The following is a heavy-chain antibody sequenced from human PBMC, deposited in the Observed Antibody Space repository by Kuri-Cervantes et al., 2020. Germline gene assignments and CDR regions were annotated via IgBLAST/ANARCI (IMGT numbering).Heavy chain of an antibody. Sequence: SVKVSCKASGYTFTGYYMHWVRQAPGQGLEWMGGIIPIFGTANYAQKFQGRVTITADESTSTAYMELSSLRSEDTAVYYCASTYYYDSSGYYDDAFDIWGQGTMVTVSS. D-gene: IGHD3-22*01. CDR1: GYTFTGYY. J-gene: IGHJ3*02. V-gene: IGHV1-69*13. CDR3: ASTYYYDSSGYYDDAFDI. CDR2: IIPIFGTA.